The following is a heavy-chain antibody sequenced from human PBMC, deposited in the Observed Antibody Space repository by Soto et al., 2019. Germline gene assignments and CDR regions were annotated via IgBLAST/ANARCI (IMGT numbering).Heavy chain of an antibody. D-gene: IGHD6-13*01. CDR3: GRPYYSSSWFPFDR. Sequence: GGSLRLSCTGSGFDFGDYYMSWIRQAPGKGLEWVSYIDSGDGATYYTDSVKGRFTISRDNAKKTVYPQMSSLRVEDTALYYCGRPYYSSSWFPFDRWGQGTLVTVSS. CDR2: IDSGDGAT. J-gene: IGHJ4*02. V-gene: IGHV3-11*01. CDR1: GFDFGDYY.